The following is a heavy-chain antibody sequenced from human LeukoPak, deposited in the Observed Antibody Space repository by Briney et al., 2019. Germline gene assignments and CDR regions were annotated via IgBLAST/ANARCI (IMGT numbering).Heavy chain of an antibody. Sequence: SETLSLTCLVSGGSISSSTYYWGWIRQPPGKGLEWVGCISYSGTTYYNPSLKSRVTISVDTSKNQFSLKLSSVTAADTAVYYCARQLRGWAVGTGNFDYWGQGTLVTVSS. CDR3: ARQLRGWAVGTGNFDY. J-gene: IGHJ4*02. V-gene: IGHV4-39*01. CDR1: GGSISSSTYY. CDR2: ISYSGTT. D-gene: IGHD3-10*01.